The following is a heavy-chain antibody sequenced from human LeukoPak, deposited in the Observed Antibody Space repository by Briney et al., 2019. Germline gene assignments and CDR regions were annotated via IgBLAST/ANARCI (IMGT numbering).Heavy chain of an antibody. D-gene: IGHD2-15*01. V-gene: IGHV3-11*06. CDR3: ANGWSPDY. CDR2: ISGSSTYT. CDR1: GFILSDYY. J-gene: IGHJ4*02. Sequence: GGSLRLSCAASGFILSDYYMSWIRQVPGKGLEWVSYISGSSTYTNYADSLKGRFTISRDNAKNSLYLQMNSLRAEDTAVYYCANGWSPDYWGRGTLVTVSS.